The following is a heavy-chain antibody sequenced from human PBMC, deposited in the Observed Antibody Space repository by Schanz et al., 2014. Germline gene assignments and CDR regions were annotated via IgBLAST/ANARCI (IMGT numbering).Heavy chain of an antibody. J-gene: IGHJ4*02. Sequence: EVKLLESGGTLVRPGGSLRLSCAASGITFSSHSFNWVRQAPGKGLEWISYITYNGGTIYYADSVKGRFTISRDNAKNSLYLEMNSLRAEDTAVYYCAASSGWHPSTDYWGQGTLVTVSS. CDR1: GITFSSHS. CDR3: AASSGWHPSTDY. D-gene: IGHD6-19*01. V-gene: IGHV3-48*01. CDR2: ITYNGGTI.